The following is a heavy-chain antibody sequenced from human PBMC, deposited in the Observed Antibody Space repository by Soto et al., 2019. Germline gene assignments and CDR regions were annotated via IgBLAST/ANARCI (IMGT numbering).Heavy chain of an antibody. CDR1: GFTFSPYA. CDR3: AGRYCTNGVCYTNYYYYIDV. Sequence: EVQLLESGGGLVQPGGSLKLSCAAPGFTFSPYAMTWVRKAPGKGREWVSTIPTSGGNTYYADSVQGRFTISRDNSKNTLYLQMNSLRAEDTAVYYCAGRYCTNGVCYTNYYYYIDVWGKGTTVTVSS. J-gene: IGHJ6*03. V-gene: IGHV3-23*01. CDR2: IPTSGGNT. D-gene: IGHD2-8*01.